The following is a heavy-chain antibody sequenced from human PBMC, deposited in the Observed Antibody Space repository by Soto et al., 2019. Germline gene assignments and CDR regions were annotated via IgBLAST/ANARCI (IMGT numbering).Heavy chain of an antibody. CDR2: SNHSGST. J-gene: IGHJ3*02. V-gene: IGHV4-34*01. CDR3: ARGPRYYDSSGYYPQAPRGAFDI. CDR1: GRSFSGYY. Sequence: SETLSPTCAVYGRSFSGYYWSWNRQPPGKGLEWIGESNHSGSTNYNPSLKCRVTISVDTSKNQFSLKLSSVTAADTAVYYCARGPRYYDSSGYYPQAPRGAFDIWGQGAMVTVSS. D-gene: IGHD3-22*01.